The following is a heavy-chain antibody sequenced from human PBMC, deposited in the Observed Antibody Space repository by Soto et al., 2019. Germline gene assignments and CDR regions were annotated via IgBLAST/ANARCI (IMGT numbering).Heavy chain of an antibody. D-gene: IGHD1-26*01. J-gene: IGHJ4*02. CDR2: MYNTGST. CDR1: GGSISGYY. Sequence: SETLSLTCTVSGGSISGYYWSWIRQPPGKGLEWIGYMYNTGSTVYNPSFKSRVTISVDTSKNQFSLKLNSVTAADTAVYYCARGRPWELYDYWGQGARVTVSS. V-gene: IGHV4-59*01. CDR3: ARGRPWELYDY.